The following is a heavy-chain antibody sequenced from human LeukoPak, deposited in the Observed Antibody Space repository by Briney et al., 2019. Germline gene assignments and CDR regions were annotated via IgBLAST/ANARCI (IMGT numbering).Heavy chain of an antibody. Sequence: PGGSLRLSCAASGFTFSSYSMNWVRQAPGKGLEWVSSISSSSSYIYYADSVKGRFTISRDNAKNSLYLQMNSLRAEGTAVYYCARGRSMSGAIDYWGQGTLVTVSS. J-gene: IGHJ4*02. CDR3: ARGRSMSGAIDY. CDR2: ISSSSSYI. V-gene: IGHV3-21*01. CDR1: GFTFSSYS. D-gene: IGHD1-26*01.